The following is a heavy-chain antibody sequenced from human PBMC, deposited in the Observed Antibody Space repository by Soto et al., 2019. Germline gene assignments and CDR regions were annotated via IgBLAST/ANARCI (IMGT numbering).Heavy chain of an antibody. Sequence: QVQLQESGPGLVTPSQALSLTCSVSGGPISCGGYYWSWIRQHPGKGLEWIGYIFYSGATYYNPSLKSRSFISVDTSKNQFSLRLSSVTAADTAVYYCARVQPYDYGANSGWFDPWGQGTLVTVSA. CDR2: IFYSGAT. J-gene: IGHJ5*02. D-gene: IGHD4-17*01. CDR1: GGPISCGGYY. CDR3: ARVQPYDYGANSGWFDP. V-gene: IGHV4-31*03.